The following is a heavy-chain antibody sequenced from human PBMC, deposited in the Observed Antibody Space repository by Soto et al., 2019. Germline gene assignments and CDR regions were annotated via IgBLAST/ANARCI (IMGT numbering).Heavy chain of an antibody. J-gene: IGHJ6*02. D-gene: IGHD5-18*01. V-gene: IGHV4-30-2*01. Sequence: SETLSLTCAVSGGSISSGGYSWSWIRQPPGKGLEWIGYIYHSGSTYYNPSLKSRVTISVDRSKNQFSLKLSSVTAADTAVYYCARSGGYSYGGYYYYYGMDVWGQGTTVTV. CDR3: ARSGGYSYGGYYYYYGMDV. CDR1: GGSISSGGYS. CDR2: IYHSGST.